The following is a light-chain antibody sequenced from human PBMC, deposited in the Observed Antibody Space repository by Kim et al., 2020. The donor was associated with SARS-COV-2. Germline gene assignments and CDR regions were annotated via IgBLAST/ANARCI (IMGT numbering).Light chain of an antibody. V-gene: IGKV3-20*01. CDR1: QSVSSSY. CDR3: QQYGSSPRT. CDR2: GAS. Sequence: PGERATLTCRASQSVSSSYLAWYQQKPGQAPRLLIYGASSRATGIPVRFSGSGSGTDLTLTISRLEPEDFAVYYCQQYGSSPRTFGQGTKVDIK. J-gene: IGKJ1*01.